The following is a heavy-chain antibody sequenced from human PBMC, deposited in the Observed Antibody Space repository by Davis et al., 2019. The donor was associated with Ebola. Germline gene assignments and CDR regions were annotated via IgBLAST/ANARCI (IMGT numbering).Heavy chain of an antibody. CDR3: ARCQWGFWSGCFDY. D-gene: IGHD3-3*01. J-gene: IGHJ4*02. Sequence: GESLKISCAASGFTFSSYWMSWVRQAPGKGLEWVANIKQDGSEKYYVDSVKGRFTISRDNAKNSLYLQMNSLRAEDTAVYYCARCQWGFWSGCFDYWGQGTLVTVSS. CDR1: GFTFSSYW. CDR2: IKQDGSEK. V-gene: IGHV3-7*01.